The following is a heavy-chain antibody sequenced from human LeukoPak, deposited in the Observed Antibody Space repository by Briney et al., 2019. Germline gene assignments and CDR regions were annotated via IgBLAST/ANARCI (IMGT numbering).Heavy chain of an antibody. CDR1: GFTFSSYA. CDR2: ISGGGATT. CDR3: AKNPPPRGLGY. D-gene: IGHD5-12*01. J-gene: IGHJ4*02. V-gene: IGHV3-23*01. Sequence: GGSLRLSCAASGFTFSSYAMSWVRQAPGKGLEWVSDISGGGATTFYADSVKGRFAISRDNSKNTLYLQMNSLRAEDTAIYFCAKNPPPRGLGYWGRGTLVSVSS.